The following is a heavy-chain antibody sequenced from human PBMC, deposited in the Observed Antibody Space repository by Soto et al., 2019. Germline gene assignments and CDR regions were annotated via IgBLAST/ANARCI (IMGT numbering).Heavy chain of an antibody. V-gene: IGHV4-34*01. J-gene: IGHJ6*04. CDR1: GESFSGYY. D-gene: IGHD3-3*01. CDR3: AKGGRFTEARYSFLVV. CDR2: INDSGST. Sequence: QVQLQQRGAGLLKPSETLSLTCVVDGESFSGYYWTWISQPPGKGLEWIGEINDSGSTNHKPYLKSRVTMSIDTSKNHFSLNLRSVTDADTGVYYCAKGGRFTEARYSFLVVWGNGNTVTVSS.